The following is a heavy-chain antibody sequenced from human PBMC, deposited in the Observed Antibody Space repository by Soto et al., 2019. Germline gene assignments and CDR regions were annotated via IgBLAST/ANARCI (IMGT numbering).Heavy chain of an antibody. CDR3: AADYDGLLS. CDR1: RGTFSNYA. J-gene: IGHJ5*02. D-gene: IGHD3-3*01. Sequence: QVQLVQTGAEVKRPGSSVNVSCTASRGTFSNYAILWVRQAPGQGLEWMGGIVPIHDTTDYAQKFQGRVTITADEPSSTAYMELRSLRSEDTAVYYCAADYDGLLSCGQGTLVTVSS. CDR2: IVPIHDTT. V-gene: IGHV1-69*01.